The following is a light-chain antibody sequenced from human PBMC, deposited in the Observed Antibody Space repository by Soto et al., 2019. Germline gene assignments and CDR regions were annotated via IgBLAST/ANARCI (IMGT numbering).Light chain of an antibody. V-gene: IGKV3D-20*01. CDR3: QQYDTSLS. J-gene: IGKJ4*01. CDR1: HTIASVY. Sequence: IVLTQSPASLSLSPGERATLSCGASHTIASVYLAWYQHKPGLAPRLLIYDTSIRATGNPDRFTGSGSGTDFNLSISILEPEEFAVYYCQQYDTSLSFGGGTKVEIK. CDR2: DTS.